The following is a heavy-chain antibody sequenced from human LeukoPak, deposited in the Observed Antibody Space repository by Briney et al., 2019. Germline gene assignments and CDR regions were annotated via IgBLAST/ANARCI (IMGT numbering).Heavy chain of an antibody. Sequence: SETLSLTCAVSGYSISGGYYWGWIRQPPGKGLEWIGNIFHSGISHYNPSLSSRLTMSVDTSKNQFSLNLRSATAADTAVYYCVRTTYYYDTSGHLGFDHWGQGTLVTVSS. V-gene: IGHV4-38-2*01. CDR2: IFHSGIS. CDR3: VRTTYYYDTSGHLGFDH. D-gene: IGHD3-22*01. J-gene: IGHJ4*02. CDR1: GYSISGGYY.